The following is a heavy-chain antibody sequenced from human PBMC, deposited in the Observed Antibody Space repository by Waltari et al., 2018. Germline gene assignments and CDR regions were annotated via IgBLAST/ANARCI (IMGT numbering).Heavy chain of an antibody. CDR3: ARSLAYCSSTSCFGFDY. V-gene: IGHV1-69*05. D-gene: IGHD2-2*01. CDR2: IIPIFGTA. J-gene: IGHJ4*02. Sequence: VQLVQSGAEVKKPGATVKISCKISGFTFSSYAISWVRQAPGQGLEWMGGIIPIFGTANYAQKFQGRVTITTDESTSTAYMELSSLRSEDTAVYYCARSLAYCSSTSCFGFDYWDQGTLVTVSS. CDR1: GFTFSSYA.